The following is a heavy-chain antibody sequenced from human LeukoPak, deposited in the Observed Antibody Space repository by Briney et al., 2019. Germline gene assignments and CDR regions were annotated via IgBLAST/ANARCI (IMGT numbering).Heavy chain of an antibody. D-gene: IGHD5-18*01. Sequence: SSETLSLTCAVYGGSFSGYYWSWIRQPPGKGLGWIGEINHSGSTNYNPSLKSRVTISVDTSKNQFSLKLSSVTAADTAVYYCARGRIQDYWGQGTLVTVSS. J-gene: IGHJ4*02. CDR1: GGSFSGYY. CDR3: ARGRIQDY. CDR2: INHSGST. V-gene: IGHV4-34*01.